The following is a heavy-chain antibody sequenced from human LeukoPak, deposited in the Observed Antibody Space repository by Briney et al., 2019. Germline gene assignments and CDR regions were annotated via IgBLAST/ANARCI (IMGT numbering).Heavy chain of an antibody. D-gene: IGHD6-13*01. CDR1: GFTFSSYA. CDR3: ARGAAAAGMWFDY. Sequence: GGSLRLSCAASGFTFSSYAMHWVRQAPGKGLEWVAVISYDGSNKYYADSVKGRFTISRDNSKNTLCLQMNSLRAEDTAVYYCARGAAAAGMWFDYWGQGTLVTVSS. J-gene: IGHJ4*02. CDR2: ISYDGSNK. V-gene: IGHV3-30*01.